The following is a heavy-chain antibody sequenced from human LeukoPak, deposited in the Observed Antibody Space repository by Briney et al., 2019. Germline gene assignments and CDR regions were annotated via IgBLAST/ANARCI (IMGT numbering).Heavy chain of an antibody. Sequence: SETLSLTCAVYGGSFSGYYWSWIRQPPGKGLEWIGEINRSGSTNYNPSLKSRVTISVDTSKNQFSLKLSSVTAADTAVYYCARGISSAYYYDSSGYYPDWGQGTLVTVSS. CDR1: GGSFSGYY. CDR3: ARGISSAYYYDSSGYYPD. CDR2: INRSGST. D-gene: IGHD3-22*01. J-gene: IGHJ4*02. V-gene: IGHV4-34*01.